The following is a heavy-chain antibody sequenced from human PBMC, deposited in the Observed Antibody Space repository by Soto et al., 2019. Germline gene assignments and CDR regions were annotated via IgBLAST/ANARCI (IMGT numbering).Heavy chain of an antibody. J-gene: IGHJ6*02. CDR2: INAGNGNT. D-gene: IGHD3-10*01. CDR3: AKPGGYYGSGYYYYYGMDV. V-gene: IGHV1-3*01. CDR1: GYTFTSYA. Sequence: GASVKVSCKASGYTFTSYAMHWVRQAPGQRLEWMGWINAGNGNTKYSQKFQGRFTISRDNSKNTLYLQMNSLRAEDTAVYYCAKPGGYYGSGYYYYYGMDVWGQGTTVTVSS.